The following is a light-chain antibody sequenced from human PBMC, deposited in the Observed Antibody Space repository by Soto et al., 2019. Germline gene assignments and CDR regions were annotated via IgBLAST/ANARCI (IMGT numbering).Light chain of an antibody. CDR2: AAS. CDR1: QSVSVNS. Sequence: EIVLTQSLGTLSLSPGERATLSCRASQSVSVNSLAWYQQKGGQAPRLLIYAASTRATGVPDRFSGTGSGTDFALTISRLETDDSAVYYCQQYGGSPFTFGPGTKVDIK. CDR3: QQYGGSPFT. J-gene: IGKJ3*01. V-gene: IGKV3-20*01.